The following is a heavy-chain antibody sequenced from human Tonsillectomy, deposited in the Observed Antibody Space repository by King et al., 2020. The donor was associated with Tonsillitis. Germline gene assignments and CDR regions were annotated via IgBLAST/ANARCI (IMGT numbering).Heavy chain of an antibody. CDR2: ISYDGSDE. V-gene: IGHV3-30*18. J-gene: IGHJ4*02. CDR1: GFTFSSYG. CDR3: AKVLYNLYDILTGYPFDY. Sequence: QVQLVESGGGVVRPGRSLRLSCAASGFTFSSYGMHWVRQAPGKGLEWVALISYDGSDEYYADSVKGRFSISRDNSKNTLYLQMSSLRAEDTAVYYCAKVLYNLYDILTGYPFDYWGQGTLVTVSS. D-gene: IGHD3-9*01.